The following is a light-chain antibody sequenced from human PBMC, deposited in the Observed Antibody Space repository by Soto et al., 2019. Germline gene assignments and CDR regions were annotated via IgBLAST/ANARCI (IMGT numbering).Light chain of an antibody. J-gene: IGKJ2*01. CDR1: ESVTEY. V-gene: IGKV3-11*01. CDR3: QQRSSRPPMYT. Sequence: EIVLTQSPATLSLSPGERAILSCRASESVTEYLAWYQQKPGQAPRLLIYDASKRATGIPARFSGSGSGTDFTLTISSLEPEDFAVYYCQQRSSRPPMYTFGQGTKVDI. CDR2: DAS.